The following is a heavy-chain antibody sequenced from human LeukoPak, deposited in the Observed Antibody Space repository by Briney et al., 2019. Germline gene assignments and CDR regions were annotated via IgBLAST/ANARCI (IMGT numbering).Heavy chain of an antibody. CDR3: ARGGASCGGDCLDY. D-gene: IGHD2-21*02. CDR2: ISSSSSSK. J-gene: IGHJ4*02. V-gene: IGHV3-48*01. Sequence: GGSLRLSCAAPGFTFSSYSMNWVRQAPGKGLEWVSYISSSSSSKKYADSAKGRFTISRDNAKNSLYLQMNSLRAEDTAVYYCARGGASCGGDCLDYWGQGTLVTVSS. CDR1: GFTFSSYS.